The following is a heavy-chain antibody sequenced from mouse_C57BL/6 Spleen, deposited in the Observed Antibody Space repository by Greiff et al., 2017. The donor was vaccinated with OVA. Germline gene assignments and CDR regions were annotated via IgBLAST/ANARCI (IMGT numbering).Heavy chain of an antibody. CDR1: GYTFTSYW. CDR2: IYPGSGST. D-gene: IGHD2-4*01. V-gene: IGHV1-55*01. J-gene: IGHJ4*01. Sequence: QVQLQQPGAELVKPGASVKMSCKASGYTFTSYWITWVKQRPGQGLEWIGDIYPGSGSTNYNEKFKSKATLTVDTSSSTAYMQLSSLTSEDSAVYYCARYNYDYLYYAMDYWGQGTSVTVSS. CDR3: ARYNYDYLYYAMDY.